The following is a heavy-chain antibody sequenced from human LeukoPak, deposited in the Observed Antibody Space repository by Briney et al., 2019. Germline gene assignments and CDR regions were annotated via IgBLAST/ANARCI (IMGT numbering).Heavy chain of an antibody. D-gene: IGHD6-6*01. Sequence: GGSLRLSCAASGFTVSSNYMSWVRQAPGKGLEWVSVIYSGGSTYHADSVKGRVTISRDNSKNTPNLQMNRLRAEDTAVYYGVSRQYSIAPYYFDNWGQGTLVPVSS. CDR1: GFTVSSNY. V-gene: IGHV3-66*01. CDR2: IYSGGST. CDR3: VSRQYSIAPYYFDN. J-gene: IGHJ4*02.